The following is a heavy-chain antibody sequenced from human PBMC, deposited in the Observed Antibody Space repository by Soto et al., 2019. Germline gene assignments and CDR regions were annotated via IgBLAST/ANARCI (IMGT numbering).Heavy chain of an antibody. CDR1: GFTFSSYA. CDR2: ISGSGGST. D-gene: IGHD3-9*01. V-gene: IGHV3-23*01. CDR3: ARGYDILSHFDY. Sequence: EVQLLESGGGLVQPGGSLRLSCATSGFTFSSYAMSWVRQAPGKGLEWVSPISGSGGSTYYADSVKGRFTISRDNSKNTQYLQMNSLRAEDTAVYYCARGYDILSHFDYWGQGTLVTVSS. J-gene: IGHJ4*02.